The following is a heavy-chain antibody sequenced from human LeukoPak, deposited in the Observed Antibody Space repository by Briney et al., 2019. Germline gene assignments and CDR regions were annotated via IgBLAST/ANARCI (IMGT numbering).Heavy chain of an antibody. V-gene: IGHV3-30*18. CDR3: AKPPGYYDRSGTDSYFHY. Sequence: HTGGSPRLSCAASGFTFSSYGMHWVRQAPGKGLEWVALISYDGSNKYYADSVKGRFTISRDNSKNTLYLQMNSLRAEDTAVYYCAKPPGYYDRSGTDSYFHYWGQGTLVTVSS. CDR2: ISYDGSNK. D-gene: IGHD3-22*01. J-gene: IGHJ4*02. CDR1: GFTFSSYG.